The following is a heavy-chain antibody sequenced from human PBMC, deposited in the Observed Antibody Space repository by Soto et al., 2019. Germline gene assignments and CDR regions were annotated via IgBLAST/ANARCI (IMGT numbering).Heavy chain of an antibody. CDR1: GFTFSSYA. V-gene: IGHV3-23*01. CDR2: ISGSGGST. CDR3: AKGVRGIELRFLEWEYYYYMDV. J-gene: IGHJ6*03. Sequence: GGSLRLSCAASGFTFSSYAMSWVRQAPGKGLEWVSAISGSGGSTYYADSVKGRFTISRDNSKNTLYLQMNSLRAEDTAVYYCAKGVRGIELRFLEWEYYYYMDVWGKGTTVTVSS. D-gene: IGHD3-3*01.